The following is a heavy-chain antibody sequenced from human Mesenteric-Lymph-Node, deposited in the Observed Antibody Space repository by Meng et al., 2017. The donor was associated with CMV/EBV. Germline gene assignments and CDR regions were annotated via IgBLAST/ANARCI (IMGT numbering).Heavy chain of an antibody. V-gene: IGHV4-34*01. CDR1: GGSFSGYY. Sequence: VELHQWGAGRLKPSETLSGTSAVYGGSFSGYYWNWIRQSPEKGLEWIGEINHSGSTTYNPSFTSRIIISVDTSTNQISLNMSSVTAADTAVYYCARGSSYDILTGYFDYWGQGALVTVSS. CDR2: INHSGST. CDR3: ARGSSYDILTGYFDY. D-gene: IGHD3-9*01. J-gene: IGHJ4*02.